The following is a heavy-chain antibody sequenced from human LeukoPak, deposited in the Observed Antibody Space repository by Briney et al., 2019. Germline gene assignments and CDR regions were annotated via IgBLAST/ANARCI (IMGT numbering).Heavy chain of an antibody. J-gene: IGHJ6*03. Sequence: SETLSLTCTVSGGSISSGDYYWSWIRQPPGTGLEWIGYIYYSGSTYYNPSLKSRVTMSVDTSRNQFSLRLSFVTAADTAVYYCARQYDSYFYYYLDLWGTGTTVTVSS. D-gene: IGHD2-2*01. CDR1: GGSISSGDYY. CDR2: IYYSGST. V-gene: IGHV4-30-4*08. CDR3: ARQYDSYFYYYLDL.